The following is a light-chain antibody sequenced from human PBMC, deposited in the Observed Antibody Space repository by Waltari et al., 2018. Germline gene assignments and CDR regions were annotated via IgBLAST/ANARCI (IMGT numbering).Light chain of an antibody. CDR2: GAS. V-gene: IGKV3-20*01. CDR1: QSVSSSY. CDR3: QQYGSSLYT. Sequence: ENMLTQSPGTLSLSPGEGATLSCRASQSVSSSYLAWYQQKPGQAPRLLIYGASGRATGIPDRFSGSGSGTDFTLTISRLEPEDFAVYYCQQYGSSLYTFGQGTKLEI. J-gene: IGKJ2*01.